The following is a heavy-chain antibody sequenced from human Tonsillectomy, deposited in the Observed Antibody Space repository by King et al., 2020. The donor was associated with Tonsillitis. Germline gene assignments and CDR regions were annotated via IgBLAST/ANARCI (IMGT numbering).Heavy chain of an antibody. CDR2: ISYDGSNK. CDR1: GFTFSSSA. J-gene: IGHJ3*02. V-gene: IGHV3-30*04. D-gene: IGHD3-22*01. CDR3: AREGGVMIVALDAFDI. Sequence: HVQLVESGGGVVQPGRSLRLSCAASGFTFSSSAMHWVRQAPGKGLEWVAFISYDGSNKYYADSVKGRFTISRDNSKNTLYLQMNSLRAEDTAVYYCAREGGVMIVALDAFDIWGQGTMVTVSS.